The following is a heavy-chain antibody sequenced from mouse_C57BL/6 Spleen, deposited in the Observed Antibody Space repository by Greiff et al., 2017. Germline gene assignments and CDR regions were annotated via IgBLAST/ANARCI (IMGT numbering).Heavy chain of an antibody. Sequence: QVHVKQPGAELVKPGASVKMSCKASGYTFTSYWITWVKQRPGQGLEWIGDIYPGSGSTNYNQKFKDKATLTADKSSSTAYMQLSSLTYEDSAVYYCARSLDGYYVNWGQGTTLTVSS. D-gene: IGHD2-3*01. V-gene: IGHV1-55*01. CDR2: IYPGSGST. CDR3: ARSLDGYYVN. CDR1: GYTFTSYW. J-gene: IGHJ2*01.